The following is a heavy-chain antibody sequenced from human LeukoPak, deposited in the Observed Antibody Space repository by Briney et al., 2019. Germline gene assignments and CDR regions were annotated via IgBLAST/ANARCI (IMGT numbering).Heavy chain of an antibody. CDR1: X. CDR2: IYPGDSDT. D-gene: IGHD4-17*01. V-gene: IGHV5-51*01. Sequence: XXGWVRXLPGKGLEGMGIIYPGDSDTRYSPSFQGQVTISADKSISTAYLQWSSLKASDTAMYYCARQTYGDYNWFDPWGQGTLVTVSS. CDR3: ARQTYGDYNWFDP. J-gene: IGHJ5*02.